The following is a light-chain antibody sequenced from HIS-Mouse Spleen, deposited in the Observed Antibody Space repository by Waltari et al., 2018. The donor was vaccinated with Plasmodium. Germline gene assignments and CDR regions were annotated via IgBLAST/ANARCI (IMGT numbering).Light chain of an antibody. Sequence: SYELTQPPSVSVSPGQTARITCSGDALPKKYAYWYQQKSGQAPVLGIYEDSKRPSGIPERVSGSSSVTMATVTISGAQVEDEADYYCYSTDSSGNHRVFGGGTKLTVL. CDR2: EDS. V-gene: IGLV3-10*01. J-gene: IGLJ3*02. CDR1: ALPKKY. CDR3: YSTDSSGNHRV.